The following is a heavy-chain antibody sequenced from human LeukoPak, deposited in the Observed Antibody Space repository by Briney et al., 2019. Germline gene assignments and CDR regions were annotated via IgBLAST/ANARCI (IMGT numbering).Heavy chain of an antibody. V-gene: IGHV3-9*01. CDR2: ISWNSGSI. CDR1: GFTFDDYA. J-gene: IGHJ3*02. Sequence: GRSLRLSCAASGFTFDDYAMHWVRQAPGKGLEWVSGISWNSGSIGYADSVKGRFTISRDNAKNSLYLQMNSLRAEDTAVYYCAREGGYCSGGSCYIWGAFDIWGQGTMVTVSS. CDR3: AREGGYCSGGSCYIWGAFDI. D-gene: IGHD2-15*01.